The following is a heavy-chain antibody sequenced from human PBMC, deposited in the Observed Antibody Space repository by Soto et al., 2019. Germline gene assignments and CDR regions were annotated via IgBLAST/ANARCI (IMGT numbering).Heavy chain of an antibody. D-gene: IGHD2-15*01. Sequence: SETLSLTCAVYGGSFSGYYWSWIRQPPGKGLEWIGEINHSGSTNYNPSLKSRVTISVDTSKNQFSLKLSTVTAADTAVYYCARLGNCSGGSCYENDAFDIWGQGTMVTVSS. J-gene: IGHJ3*02. CDR1: GGSFSGYY. CDR2: INHSGST. V-gene: IGHV4-34*01. CDR3: ARLGNCSGGSCYENDAFDI.